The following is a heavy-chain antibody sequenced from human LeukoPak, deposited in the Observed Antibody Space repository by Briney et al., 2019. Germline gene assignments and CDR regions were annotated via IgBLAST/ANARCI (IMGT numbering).Heavy chain of an antibody. CDR1: GFTFSSYA. Sequence: GGSLRLSCTGSGFTFSSYAMSWVRQAPGKGLEWVSAISGSGGTTYYADSVKGRFTISRDNAKNMLYLQMNSLRAEDTAVYYCARGGTASFDPWGQGTLVTVSS. D-gene: IGHD1-1*01. CDR3: ARGGTASFDP. CDR2: ISGSGGTT. V-gene: IGHV3-23*01. J-gene: IGHJ5*02.